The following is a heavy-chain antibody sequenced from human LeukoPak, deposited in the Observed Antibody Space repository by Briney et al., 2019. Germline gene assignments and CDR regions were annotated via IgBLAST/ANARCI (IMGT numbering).Heavy chain of an antibody. CDR1: GYTFTSYA. CDR2: INTNTGNP. Sequence: ASVKVSCKASGYTFTSYAMNWVRQAPGQGLEWMGWINTNTGNPTYAQGFTGRFVFSLDTSVSTAYLQISSLEAEDTAVYYCARHYHLGYCNGGSCYGFDYWGQGTLVTVSS. D-gene: IGHD2-15*01. CDR3: ARHYHLGYCNGGSCYGFDY. J-gene: IGHJ4*02. V-gene: IGHV7-4-1*02.